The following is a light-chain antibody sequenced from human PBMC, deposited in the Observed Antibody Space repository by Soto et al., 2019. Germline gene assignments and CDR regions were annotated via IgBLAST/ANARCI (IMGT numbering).Light chain of an antibody. CDR3: SSYTSSSTWV. J-gene: IGLJ3*02. CDR1: SSDVGSYDY. V-gene: IGLV2-18*02. Sequence: QSVLIQPPSVSGSPGQSVTISCTGTSSDVGSYDYVSWYQQHPGTVPKPMIYNVNTQPSGVPDRFSGSKSGNTASMTISGLQAEDEADYYCSSYTSSSTWVFGGWTKLTVL. CDR2: NVN.